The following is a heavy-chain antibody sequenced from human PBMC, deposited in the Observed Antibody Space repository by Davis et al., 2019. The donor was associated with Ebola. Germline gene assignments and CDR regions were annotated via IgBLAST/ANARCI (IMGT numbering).Heavy chain of an antibody. CDR1: GYTFTSYD. V-gene: IGHV1-69*13. Sequence: SVKVSCKASGYTFTSYDINWVRQATGQGLEWMGGIIPIFGTANYAQKFQGRVTITADESTSTAYMELSSLRSEDTAVYYCARTSEGISYYYYYGMDVWGQGTTVTVSS. J-gene: IGHJ6*02. D-gene: IGHD3-10*01. CDR3: ARTSEGISYYYYYGMDV. CDR2: IIPIFGTA.